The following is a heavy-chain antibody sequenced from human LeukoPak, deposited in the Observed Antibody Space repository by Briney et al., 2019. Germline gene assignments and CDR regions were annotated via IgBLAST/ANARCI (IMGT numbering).Heavy chain of an antibody. CDR3: ARLGDFYYDSSGPTYYFDY. Sequence: GESLKISRKGSGYSFTSYWIGWVRQMPGKGLEWMGIIYPGDSDTRYSPSFQGQVTISADKSISTAYLQWSSLKASDTAMYYCARLGDFYYDSSGPTYYFDYWGQGTLVTVSS. V-gene: IGHV5-51*01. CDR1: GYSFTSYW. J-gene: IGHJ4*02. CDR2: IYPGDSDT. D-gene: IGHD3-22*01.